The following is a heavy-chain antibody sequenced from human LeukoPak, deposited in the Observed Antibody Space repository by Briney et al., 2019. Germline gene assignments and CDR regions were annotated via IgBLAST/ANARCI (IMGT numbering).Heavy chain of an antibody. Sequence: PGGSLRLSCAASGFTFSSYAMSWVRQAPGKGLEWVSAIGGSGGSTYYADSVKGRFTISRDNSKNTLYLQMNSLRAADTAVYYCAKGSQYCSNSPPYYYYYYMDVWGKGTTVTVSS. CDR1: GFTFSSYA. V-gene: IGHV3-23*01. J-gene: IGHJ6*03. D-gene: IGHD4-11*01. CDR2: IGGSGGST. CDR3: AKGSQYCSNSPPYYYYYYMDV.